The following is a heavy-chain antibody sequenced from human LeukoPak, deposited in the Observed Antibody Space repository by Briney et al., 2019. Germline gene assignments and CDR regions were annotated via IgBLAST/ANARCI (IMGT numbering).Heavy chain of an antibody. CDR2: KKQDGSEK. CDR3: ARLYDFWSGYYWDY. J-gene: IGHJ4*02. CDR1: GFIFSNYW. Sequence: GGSLRLTCAASGFIFSNYWMSWVRQAPGKGLEWMANKKQDGSEKYYVDSVKGRFTISRDNAKNSLYLQMNSLRAEDTAVYYCARLYDFWSGYYWDYWGQGTLVTVSS. D-gene: IGHD3-3*01. V-gene: IGHV3-7*01.